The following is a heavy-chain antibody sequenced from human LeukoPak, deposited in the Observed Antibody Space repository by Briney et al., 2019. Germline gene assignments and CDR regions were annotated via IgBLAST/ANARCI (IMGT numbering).Heavy chain of an antibody. CDR3: GRGYKGLEGAFGL. J-gene: IGHJ3*01. CDR2: SSGDGSTT. V-gene: IGHV3-64*01. D-gene: IGHD1-14*01. CDR1: GFNLRTYA. Sequence: PGGSLRLSCAASGFNLRTYAMHWVRQAPGKGLEYVSASSGDGSTTYCAKSVEGRCTISRDNSKQMLYLQLASLKIEDMDIFYCGRGYKGLEGAFGLWGRVTMVTVSP.